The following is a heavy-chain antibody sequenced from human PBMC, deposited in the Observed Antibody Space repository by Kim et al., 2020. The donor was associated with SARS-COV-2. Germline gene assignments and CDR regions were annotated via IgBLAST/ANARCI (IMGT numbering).Heavy chain of an antibody. CDR2: IYYSGST. J-gene: IGHJ4*02. Sequence: SETLSLTCTVSGGSISSYYWSWIRQPPGKGLEWIGYIYYSGSTNYNPSLKSRVTISVDTSKNQFSLKLSSVTAADTAVYYCARAGGDYDLIDYWGQGTLVTVSS. CDR1: GGSISSYY. CDR3: ARAGGDYDLIDY. D-gene: IGHD4-17*01. V-gene: IGHV4-59*01.